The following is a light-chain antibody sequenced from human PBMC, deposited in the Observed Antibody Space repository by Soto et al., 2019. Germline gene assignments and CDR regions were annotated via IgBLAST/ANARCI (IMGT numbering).Light chain of an antibody. Sequence: QSVLTQPPSVSGAPGQRVTISCTGSSSNIGATYDVQWYQQLPGTAPKLLIYGNSNRPSGVPDRFSGSKSGTPASLAITGLQADDEADYYCQSYDSSLSAHYVFGTGTKVTVL. CDR3: QSYDSSLSAHYV. J-gene: IGLJ1*01. CDR1: SSNIGATYD. CDR2: GNS. V-gene: IGLV1-40*01.